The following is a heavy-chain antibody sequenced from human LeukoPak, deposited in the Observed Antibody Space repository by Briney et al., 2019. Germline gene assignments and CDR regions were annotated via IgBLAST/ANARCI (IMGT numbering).Heavy chain of an antibody. CDR2: IDYSGNT. D-gene: IGHD3-10*01. V-gene: IGHV4-39*07. J-gene: IGHJ3*02. CDR1: GDASSRSRYY. CDR3: EGSGNYNAAFDI. Sequence: SETLSLTCTVSGDASSRSRYYWGWIRQSPGKGLEWIGSIDYSGNTDYNPSLKSRVRLSVDTSKKQFSLKLNSVTAADTAVYYCEGSGNYNAAFDIWGQGTMVTVSS.